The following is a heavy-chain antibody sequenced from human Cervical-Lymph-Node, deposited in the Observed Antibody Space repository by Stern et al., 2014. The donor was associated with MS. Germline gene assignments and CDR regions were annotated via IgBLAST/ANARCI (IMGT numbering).Heavy chain of an antibody. CDR1: GVSISSAEYY. Sequence: QVQLQESGPGLVKPSQTLSLTCAVTGVSISSAEYYWSWIRQSPGKGLEWIGYIHYSGTTYYNPSLKSRVTISVDTSKNQFSLKLRSVTAADTAVYYCSRDADGYSLVFGYWGRGTLVTVSS. CDR3: SRDADGYSLVFGY. J-gene: IGHJ4*02. D-gene: IGHD5-24*01. V-gene: IGHV4-30-4*01. CDR2: IHYSGTT.